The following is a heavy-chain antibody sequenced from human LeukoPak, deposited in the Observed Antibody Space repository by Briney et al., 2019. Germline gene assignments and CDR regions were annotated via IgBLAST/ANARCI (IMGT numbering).Heavy chain of an antibody. CDR2: ISSSYI. J-gene: IGHJ4*02. V-gene: IGHV3-21*01. D-gene: IGHD2-2*02. CDR3: AREVLGYCSSTSCYTWGVFDY. CDR1: GFTFSSYS. Sequence: GGSLRLSCAASGFTFSSYSMNWVRQAPGKGLEWVPSISSSYIYYADSVKGRFTISRDNAKNSLYLQMNSLRAEDTAVYYCAREVLGYCSSTSCYTWGVFDYWGQGTLVTVSS.